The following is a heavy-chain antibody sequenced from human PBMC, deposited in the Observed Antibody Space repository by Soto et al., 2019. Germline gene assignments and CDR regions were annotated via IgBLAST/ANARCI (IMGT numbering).Heavy chain of an antibody. D-gene: IGHD3-10*01. CDR1: GYSFSGYD. CDR2: VSTSIRST. J-gene: IGHJ3*02. Sequence: QGKLVQSGPEVKKPGASVKVSCTASGYSFSGYDITWGRQAPGQGLEWLGWVSTSIRSTMSAEKLQGRLTMTTDTSKTTVYMELRGLTSDDTAVYYCARDSGAALYGEDALDIWGQGTMVSVSS. CDR3: ARDSGAALYGEDALDI. V-gene: IGHV1-18*04.